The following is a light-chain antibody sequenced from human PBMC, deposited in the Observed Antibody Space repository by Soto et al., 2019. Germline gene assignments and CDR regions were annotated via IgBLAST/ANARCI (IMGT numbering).Light chain of an antibody. CDR2: RNN. V-gene: IGLV1-47*01. CDR1: SSKIGSTS. CDR3: GVWDFSMSGRVV. J-gene: IGLJ2*01. Sequence: QSVLTQPPSASGTPGQRVTISCSGSSSKIGSTSVYWYQQLPGTAPKLLICRNNQRPSGVPDRFSGSKSGTSASLAISGLRSEEVAAYFLGVWDFSMSGRVVCGGGTKLTVL.